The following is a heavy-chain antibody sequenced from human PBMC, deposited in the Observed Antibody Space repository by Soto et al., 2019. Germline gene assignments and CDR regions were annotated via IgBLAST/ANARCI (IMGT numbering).Heavy chain of an antibody. CDR1: GDSFSRYS. Sequence: QVQLVQSGAEVKKPGSSVKVSCKASGDSFSRYSISWVRQAPGQGLDWMGRIIPIPDIAEYAQKFQGRVTITVDKSTSTAYIDLSGLRSEVTAVYYCARVAWAKYYFDFWGQGTPVTVSS. CDR3: ARVAWAKYYFDF. CDR2: IIPIPDIA. D-gene: IGHD1-26*01. J-gene: IGHJ4*02. V-gene: IGHV1-69*02.